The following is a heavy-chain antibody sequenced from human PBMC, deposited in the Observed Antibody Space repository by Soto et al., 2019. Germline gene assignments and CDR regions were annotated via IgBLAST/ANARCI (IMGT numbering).Heavy chain of an antibody. J-gene: IGHJ5*02. Sequence: SVKVSFKASGGTFISYAISWVRQAPGQGLEWMGGIIPIFGTANYAQKFQGRVTITADESTSTAYMELSSLRSEDTAVYYCARGKFEKGTANNWFDPWGQGTLVTVSS. CDR3: ARGKFEKGTANNWFDP. V-gene: IGHV1-69*01. CDR1: GGTFISYA. CDR2: IIPIFGTA. D-gene: IGHD1-7*01.